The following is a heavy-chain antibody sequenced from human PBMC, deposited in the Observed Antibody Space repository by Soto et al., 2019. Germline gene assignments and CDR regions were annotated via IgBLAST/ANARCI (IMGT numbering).Heavy chain of an antibody. CDR2: IKSKADRGTT. J-gene: IGHJ4*02. CDR3: TRDYDFDS. V-gene: IGHV3-15*01. Sequence: EVQLVESGGCLVKPGGSRRLSCIVAGFIFSNALMSWVRQAPGKGLAWVGRIKSKADRGTTDYAAPVKGRFIISRNDSKDTLYLQMNGLITEDTAVYYCTRDYDFDSWGQGTLVTVSS. D-gene: IGHD3-16*01. CDR1: GFIFSNAL.